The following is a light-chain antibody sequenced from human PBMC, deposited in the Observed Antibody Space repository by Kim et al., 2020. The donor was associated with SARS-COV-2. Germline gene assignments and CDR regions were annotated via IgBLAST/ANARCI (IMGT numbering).Light chain of an antibody. CDR1: SSDLGSFNY. J-gene: IGLJ2*01. CDR3: SSYTNRNTLL. Sequence: QSALTQPASVSGSPGQAIAISCTGTSSDLGSFNYVSWFQQHPGKAPKLIIYAVSNRPSGVSNRFSDSKSGNTASLTISTLQTDDEADYYCSSYTNRNTLLFGGGTQLTVL. CDR2: AVS. V-gene: IGLV2-14*03.